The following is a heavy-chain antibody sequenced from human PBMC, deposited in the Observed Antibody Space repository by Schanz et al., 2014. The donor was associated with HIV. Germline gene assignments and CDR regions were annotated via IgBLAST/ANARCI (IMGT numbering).Heavy chain of an antibody. CDR3: AREPSFSGLDV. J-gene: IGHJ6*02. V-gene: IGHV1-69*06. D-gene: IGHD6-6*01. CDR2: IIPVFGTT. CDR1: GGTFMTYA. Sequence: QVQLVQSGAEVKKPGSSVTVSCKASGGTFMTYAISWVRQAPGQGLEWMGGIIPVFGTTNYAQKFQGRVTITADKSTSTAYMELSSLRSEDTAVYYCAREPSFSGLDVWGQGTTVIVSS.